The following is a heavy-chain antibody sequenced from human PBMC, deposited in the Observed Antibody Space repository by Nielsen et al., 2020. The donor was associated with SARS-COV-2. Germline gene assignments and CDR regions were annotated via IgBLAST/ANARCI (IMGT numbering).Heavy chain of an antibody. CDR3: AKMNRFGVLDSSSWQRSYFDY. Sequence: GESLKISCAASGLTFSSYAMSWVRQAPGKGLEWVSAISGSGGSTYYADSVKGRFTISRDNSKNTLYLQMNSLRAEDTAVYYCAKMNRFGVLDSSSWQRSYFDYWGQGTLVTVSS. CDR2: ISGSGGST. D-gene: IGHD6-13*01. CDR1: GLTFSSYA. V-gene: IGHV3-23*01. J-gene: IGHJ4*02.